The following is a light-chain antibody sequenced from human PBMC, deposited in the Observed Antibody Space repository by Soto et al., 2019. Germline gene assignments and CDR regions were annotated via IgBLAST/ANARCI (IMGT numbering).Light chain of an antibody. V-gene: IGLV2-8*01. CDR2: EVT. CDR1: SSDVGGYNS. CDR3: SSYAGNYKVV. J-gene: IGLJ2*01. Sequence: QSVLTQPPSASGSPGQTVTISCTGTSSDVGGYNSVSWYQQQPGKAPKLMIYEVTKWPSGVPDRFSGSKSGNTASLTVSGLQAEDESYYYCSSYAGNYKVVFGGGTQLTVL.